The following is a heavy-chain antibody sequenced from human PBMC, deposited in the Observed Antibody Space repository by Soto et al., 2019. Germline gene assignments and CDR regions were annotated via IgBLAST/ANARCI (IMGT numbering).Heavy chain of an antibody. V-gene: IGHV1-46*01. CDR2: INPSGGST. Sequence: QVQLVQSGAEVKKPGASVKVSCKASGYTFTSYYMHWVRQAPGQGLEWMGIINPSGGSTSYAQKFQGSVTMTRDTSTSTGYMELSSLRSEDTAVYYCSIDQGKGWFGEFDYWGQGTLVTVSS. D-gene: IGHD3-10*01. J-gene: IGHJ4*02. CDR3: SIDQGKGWFGEFDY. CDR1: GYTFTSYY.